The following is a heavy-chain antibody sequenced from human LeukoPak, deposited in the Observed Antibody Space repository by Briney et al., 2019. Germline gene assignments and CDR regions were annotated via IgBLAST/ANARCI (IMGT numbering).Heavy chain of an antibody. CDR2: TYYRSKWYN. D-gene: IGHD3-10*01. CDR1: GDSVSSNSAA. Sequence: SQTLSLTCAISGDSVSSNSAAWNWIRQSPSRGLEWLGRTYYRSKWYNDYAVSVKSRITINPDTSKNQFSLQLNSVTPEDTAVYYCARGGLLWFGESPTSDYWGQGTLVTVSS. CDR3: ARGGLLWFGESPTSDY. J-gene: IGHJ4*02. V-gene: IGHV6-1*01.